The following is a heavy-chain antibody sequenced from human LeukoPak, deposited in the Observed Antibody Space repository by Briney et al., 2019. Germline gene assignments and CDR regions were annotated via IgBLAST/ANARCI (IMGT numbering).Heavy chain of an antibody. Sequence: SETLSLTCTVSGGSISSYYWSWIRQPPGKGLEWIGYIYYSGSTNYNPSLKSRVTISVDTSKNQFPLKLSSVTAADTAVYYCARLGSGYCPGEIDYWGQGTLVTVSS. D-gene: IGHD3-22*01. CDR2: IYYSGST. CDR3: ARLGSGYCPGEIDY. CDR1: GGSISSYY. V-gene: IGHV4-59*08. J-gene: IGHJ4*02.